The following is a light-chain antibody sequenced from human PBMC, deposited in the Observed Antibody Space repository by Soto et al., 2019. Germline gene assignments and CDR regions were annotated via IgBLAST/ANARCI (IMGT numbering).Light chain of an antibody. V-gene: IGKV3-11*01. CDR3: QQRSAGIT. Sequence: EIVLTQSPATLSLSPGERATLSCRVSQSVSSYLAWYQQKPGQAPRLLIYDASNRATGIPARFSGSGSGTDFTLTISSLEPEDFAVYYCQQRSAGITFGPGTRLEIK. CDR1: QSVSSY. CDR2: DAS. J-gene: IGKJ5*01.